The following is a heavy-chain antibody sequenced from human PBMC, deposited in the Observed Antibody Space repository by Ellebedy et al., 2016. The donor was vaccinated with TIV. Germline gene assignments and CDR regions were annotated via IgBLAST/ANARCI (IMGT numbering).Heavy chain of an antibody. CDR1: GYSFTSYW. CDR2: IYPGDSDT. D-gene: IGHD2-2*01. Sequence: KVSCKGSGYSFTSYWIGWVRQMPGKGLEWMGIIYPGDSDTRYSPSFQGQVTISADKSISTAYLQWSSLKASDTAMYYCARRLYCSSTSCSLLGYFDYWGQGTLVTVSS. CDR3: ARRLYCSSTSCSLLGYFDY. J-gene: IGHJ4*02. V-gene: IGHV5-51*01.